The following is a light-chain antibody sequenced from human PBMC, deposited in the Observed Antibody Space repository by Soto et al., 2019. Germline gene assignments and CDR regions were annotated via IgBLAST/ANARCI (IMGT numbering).Light chain of an antibody. J-gene: IGKJ4*01. Sequence: EIVMTQSPATLSVSPGERATLSCRASQSISSNLAWYQQKPGQAPRLLIYGASTRVTGIPARFSGSGSGTEFTLTISSLQSEDFAVYYCQQYTDWPLFGGGTKVEIK. CDR3: QQYTDWPL. CDR1: QSISSN. V-gene: IGKV3-15*01. CDR2: GAS.